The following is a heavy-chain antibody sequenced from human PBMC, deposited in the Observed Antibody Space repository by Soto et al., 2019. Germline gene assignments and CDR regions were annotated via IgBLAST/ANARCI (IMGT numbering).Heavy chain of an antibody. Sequence: TLSLTCTVSGGSISSYYWSWIRQPAGKGLEWIGRIYTSGSTNYNPSLKSRVTMSVDTSKNQFSLKLSSVTAADTAVYYCARVFYDSPDYGDFAEDSDAFDIWGQGTMVTVSS. CDR1: GGSISSYY. CDR3: ARVFYDSPDYGDFAEDSDAFDI. D-gene: IGHD4-17*01. V-gene: IGHV4-4*07. J-gene: IGHJ3*02. CDR2: IYTSGST.